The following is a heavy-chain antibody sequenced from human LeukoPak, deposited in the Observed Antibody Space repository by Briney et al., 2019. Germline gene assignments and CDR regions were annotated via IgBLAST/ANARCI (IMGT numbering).Heavy chain of an antibody. V-gene: IGHV4-61*02. J-gene: IGHJ6*03. CDR2: IYTSGST. Sequence: SETLSLTCTVSGGSISSGSYYWSWIRQPAGKGLEWIGRIYTSGSTNYNPSLKSRVTISVDTSKNQFSLKLSSVTAADTAVYYCASVHTYYSYMDVWGKGTTVTVSS. CDR1: GGSISSGSYY. CDR3: ASVHTYYSYMDV.